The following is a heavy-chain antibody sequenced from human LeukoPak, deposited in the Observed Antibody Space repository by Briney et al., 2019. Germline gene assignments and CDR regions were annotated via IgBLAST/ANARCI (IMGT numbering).Heavy chain of an antibody. CDR3: ARDRKQQLAYYYYYYMDV. D-gene: IGHD6-13*01. V-gene: IGHV4-39*07. CDR2: IYYSGST. Sequence: KPSETLSLTCTVSGGSISSSSYYWGWIRQPPGKGLEWIGSIYYSGSTYYNPSLKSRVTISVDTSKNQFSLKLSSVTAADTAVYYCARDRKQQLAYYYYYYMDVWGKGTTVTVSS. J-gene: IGHJ6*03. CDR1: GGSISSSSYY.